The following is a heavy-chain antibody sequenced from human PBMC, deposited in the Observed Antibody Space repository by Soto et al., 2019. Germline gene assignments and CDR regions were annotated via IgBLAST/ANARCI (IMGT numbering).Heavy chain of an antibody. CDR3: TSARSSVEPGGFVEN. Sequence: EVQLEESGGGLVQPGGSLRLSCTASKFFISSSWMSWVRQAPGKGLEWVANIKEDGGLRRYVDSVKGRFTISRDNGKDSVYLQMNSLRADETAVYYCTSARSSVEPGGFVENWGQGTLVTVSS. CDR2: IKEDGGLR. D-gene: IGHD2-15*01. V-gene: IGHV3-7*03. J-gene: IGHJ4*02. CDR1: KFFISSSW.